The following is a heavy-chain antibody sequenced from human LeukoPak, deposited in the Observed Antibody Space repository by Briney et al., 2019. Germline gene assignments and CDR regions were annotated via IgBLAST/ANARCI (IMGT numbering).Heavy chain of an antibody. V-gene: IGHV3-43*02. CDR3: AREGAFDI. Sequence: GGSLRLSCAASGFTFDDYAMHWVRPAPGRGREWVSLLRGDGGSTYYADSVKGRFTISKDNSKNSMYLQMNSLRTEDTALYYCAREGAFDIWGQGTMVTVSS. CDR1: GFTFDDYA. J-gene: IGHJ3*02. CDR2: LRGDGGST.